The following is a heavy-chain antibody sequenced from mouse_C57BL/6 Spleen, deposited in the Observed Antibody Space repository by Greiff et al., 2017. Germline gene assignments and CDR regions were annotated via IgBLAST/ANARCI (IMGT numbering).Heavy chain of an antibody. CDR1: GYTFTSYW. D-gene: IGHD1-1*01. Sequence: VQLQQPGAELVMPGASVTLSCKASGYTFTSYWMHWVKRRPGQGLEWLGEIDPSDSYTTYNQKFKGKSKLTVDKSSSTAYMTLISLTSEDSAVYYCARGLRGYFGFWGTGTTVTVSS. J-gene: IGHJ1*03. CDR3: ARGLRGYFGF. CDR2: IDPSDSYT. V-gene: IGHV1-69*01.